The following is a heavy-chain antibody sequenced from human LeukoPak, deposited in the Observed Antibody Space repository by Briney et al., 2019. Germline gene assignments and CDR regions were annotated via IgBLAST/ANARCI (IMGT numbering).Heavy chain of an antibody. J-gene: IGHJ5*02. CDR1: GFTFSSYG. CDR3: ARVGAVAGDWFDP. Sequence: GGSLRLSCAASGFTFSSYGMHWVRQAPGKGLEWWAVIWYDGSNKYYADSVKGRFTISRDNSKNTLYLQMNSLRAEDTAVYYCARVGAVAGDWFDPWGQGTLVTVSS. D-gene: IGHD6-19*01. CDR2: IWYDGSNK. V-gene: IGHV3-33*01.